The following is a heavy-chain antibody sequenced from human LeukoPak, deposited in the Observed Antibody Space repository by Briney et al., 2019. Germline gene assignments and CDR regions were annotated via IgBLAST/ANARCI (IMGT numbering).Heavy chain of an antibody. Sequence: EASVKVSCKASGGTFINYSITWVRQAPGQGLEWMGGTIPIFGTAKYAQKFQGRVTITTDESTSTAYMELSSLRSEDTAMYYCARGRCNGASCYSVQHWGQGTLVSVSS. J-gene: IGHJ1*01. CDR3: ARGRCNGASCYSVQH. V-gene: IGHV1-69*05. CDR2: TIPIFGTA. CDR1: GGTFINYS. D-gene: IGHD2-15*01.